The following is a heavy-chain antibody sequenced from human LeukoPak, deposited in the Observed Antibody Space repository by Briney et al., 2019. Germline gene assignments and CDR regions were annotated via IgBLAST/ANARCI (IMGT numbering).Heavy chain of an antibody. J-gene: IGHJ3*02. V-gene: IGHV1-24*01. CDR1: GYTLTELS. CDR2: FDPEDGET. Sequence: ASVKVSCKVSGYTLTELSMHWVRQAPGKGLEWMGGFDPEDGETIYAQKFQGRVTMTEDTSTDTAYMELGSLRSEDTAVYYCATEIRTDYVWGSYASRDAFDIWGQGTMVTVSS. D-gene: IGHD3-16*01. CDR3: ATEIRTDYVWGSYASRDAFDI.